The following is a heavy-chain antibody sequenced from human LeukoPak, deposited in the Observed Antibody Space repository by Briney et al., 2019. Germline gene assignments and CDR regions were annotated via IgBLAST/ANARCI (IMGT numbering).Heavy chain of an antibody. CDR1: GYTFTTYA. Sequence: GASVKVSCKASGYTFTTYAMNWVRQAPGQGLEWMGWINTSTGSPAYAQGFTGRFVFSLDTSVSTAYLQISSLKTEDTAVYYCARPYYDSGSYSPSMRYWGQGTLVTVSS. CDR3: ARPYYDSGSYSPSMRY. CDR2: INTSTGSP. J-gene: IGHJ4*02. V-gene: IGHV7-4-1*02. D-gene: IGHD3-10*01.